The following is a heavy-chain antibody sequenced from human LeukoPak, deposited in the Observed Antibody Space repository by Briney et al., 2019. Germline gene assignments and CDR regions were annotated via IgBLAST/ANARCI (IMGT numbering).Heavy chain of an antibody. V-gene: IGHV4-38-2*02. CDR3: ARGWRSGYYLFDF. J-gene: IGHJ4*02. Sequence: SETLSLTCTVSGGSISSYYWGWIRQPPGKGLEWIGSISHSGSTYYNPSLKSRVTISVDTSKNQFSLKLSSVTAADTAVYYCARGWRSGYYLFDFWGQGTLVTVSS. D-gene: IGHD3-22*01. CDR1: GGSISSYY. CDR2: ISHSGST.